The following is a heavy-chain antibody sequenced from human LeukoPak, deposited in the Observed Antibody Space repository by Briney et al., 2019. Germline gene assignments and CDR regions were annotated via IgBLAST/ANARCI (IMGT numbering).Heavy chain of an antibody. CDR1: GGSFSGYY. Sequence: SSETLSLTCAVYGGSFSGYYWSWIRQPPGKGLEWIGEINHSGSTNYNPSLKSRVTISVDTSKNQFSLKLSSVTAADTAVYYRARFHTYSDRYDFWSGYHHYFDYWGQGTLVTVSS. V-gene: IGHV4-34*01. CDR3: ARFHTYSDRYDFWSGYHHYFDY. D-gene: IGHD3-3*01. J-gene: IGHJ4*02. CDR2: INHSGST.